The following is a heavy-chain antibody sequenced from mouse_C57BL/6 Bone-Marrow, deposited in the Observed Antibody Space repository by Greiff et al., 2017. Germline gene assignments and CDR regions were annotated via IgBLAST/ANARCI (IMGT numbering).Heavy chain of an antibody. CDR1: GFTFSSYG. V-gene: IGHV5-6*01. Sequence: EVKLMESGGDLVKPGGSLKLSCAASGFTFSSYGMSWVRQTPDKRLEWVATISSGGSYTYYPDSVKGRFTISRDNAKNTLDLQMSSLKSEDTAMYYCARHYDYYAMDYWGQGTSVTVSS. J-gene: IGHJ4*01. CDR2: ISSGGSYT. CDR3: ARHYDYYAMDY.